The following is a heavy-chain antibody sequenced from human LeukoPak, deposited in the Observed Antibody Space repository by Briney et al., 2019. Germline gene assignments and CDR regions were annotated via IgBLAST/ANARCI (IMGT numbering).Heavy chain of an antibody. Sequence: GRSLRLSCAASGFTFSSYAMHWVRQAPGKGLEWVAVISYDGSNKYYADSVKGRFTISRDNSKNTLYLQMNSLRAEDTAVYYCAKAAGIVGASGYFDYWGQGTQVTVSS. CDR3: AKAAGIVGASGYFDY. CDR1: GFTFSSYA. D-gene: IGHD1-26*01. J-gene: IGHJ4*02. V-gene: IGHV3-30-3*01. CDR2: ISYDGSNK.